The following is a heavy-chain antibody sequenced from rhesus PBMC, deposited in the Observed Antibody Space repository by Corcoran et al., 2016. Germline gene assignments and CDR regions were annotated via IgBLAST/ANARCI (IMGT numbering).Heavy chain of an antibody. CDR1: GFTFSSYG. Sequence: EAQLVETGGGLVQRGGSLKLSCAASGFTFSSYGMRWVRQAPGKGLEWVSAMNSGGGSTYTADSVKGRFTSSRDTSKNTLSLQMNSLGAEDTAVYYCAREGYGWEPPYWGQGVLVTVSS. J-gene: IGHJ4*01. V-gene: IGHV3S5*01. D-gene: IGHD1-44*02. CDR3: AREGYGWEPPY. CDR2: MNSGGGST.